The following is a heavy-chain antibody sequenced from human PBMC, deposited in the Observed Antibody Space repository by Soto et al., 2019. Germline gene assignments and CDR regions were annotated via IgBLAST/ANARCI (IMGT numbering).Heavy chain of an antibody. CDR3: TRGLASGDY. V-gene: IGHV1-46*03. J-gene: IGHJ4*02. CDR2: INPNGGST. D-gene: IGHD6-6*01. CDR1: GYIFTNFY. Sequence: VQLVESGAEVKKPGASVKFSCKASGYIFTNFYIHWVRQAPGQGLEWIGIINPNGGSTNYAQNFQGRVTMTRDTSTSTVYMDLSSLRSEDTAVYYCTRGLASGDYWGQGTLITVSS.